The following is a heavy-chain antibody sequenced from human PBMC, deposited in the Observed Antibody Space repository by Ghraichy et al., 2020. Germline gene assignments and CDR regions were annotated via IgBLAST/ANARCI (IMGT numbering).Heavy chain of an antibody. V-gene: IGHV3-74*01. J-gene: IGHJ4*02. CDR3: AREPFTAPAY. D-gene: IGHD2-21*02. CDR2: INGDASST. Sequence: GGSLRLSCEASGFTFSSYWMHWVRQAPGKGLVWVSQINGDASSTHYADSVKGRFSISRDNAKNTLYLQMNSLRAEDTAVYYCAREPFTAPAYWGQGTLVTVSS. CDR1: GFTFSSYW.